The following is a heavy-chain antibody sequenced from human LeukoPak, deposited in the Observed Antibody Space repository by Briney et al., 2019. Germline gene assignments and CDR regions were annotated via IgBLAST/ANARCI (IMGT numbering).Heavy chain of an antibody. CDR3: VRFGLTSSLHY. J-gene: IGHJ4*02. D-gene: IGHD6-13*01. V-gene: IGHV5-51*01. Sequence: ESLKISCKISGYRFTKYWMGGVRQVAGKGLEWVGRSYPGEWETRYSPALQGQVTFSGGPALGTAYLQLGGLGPSDTAIDYLVRFGLTSSLHYWGQGPLVPVST. CDR2: SYPGEWET. CDR1: GYRFTKYW.